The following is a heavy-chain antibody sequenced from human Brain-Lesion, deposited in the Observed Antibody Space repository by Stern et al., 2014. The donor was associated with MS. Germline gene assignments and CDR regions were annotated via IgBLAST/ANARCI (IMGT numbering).Heavy chain of an antibody. J-gene: IGHJ6*02. V-gene: IGHV3-7*01. D-gene: IGHD3-3*01. CDR2: IQEDGTEK. CDR1: GFTFGNYW. CDR3: ARVYNTIYGIVTQRGSGMDV. Sequence: VQLMQSGGGLVQPGGSLTISCTAAGFTFGNYWMTWVRQAPGKGLEWVANIQEDGTEKNYVDSVKGRFTISRDNARNSLYLQMNSLRVEDTALYYCARVYNTIYGIVTQRGSGMDVWGQGTTVIVSS.